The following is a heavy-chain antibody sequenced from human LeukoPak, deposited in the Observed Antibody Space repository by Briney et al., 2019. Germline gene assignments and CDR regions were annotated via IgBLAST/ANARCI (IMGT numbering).Heavy chain of an antibody. CDR3: ATYTQFFGAPGGADY. V-gene: IGHV3-7*01. J-gene: IGHJ4*02. D-gene: IGHD2-8*02. CDR2: INKDGSEK. Sequence: PGGSLRLSCAVSRFTFSDYWMRWVRQAPGKGLEWVAAINKDGSEKQYVDSVKGRFTISRDHARNSVYLQMTSLGAEDTAVYYCATYTQFFGAPGGADYWGLGTLVTVS. CDR1: RFTFSDYW.